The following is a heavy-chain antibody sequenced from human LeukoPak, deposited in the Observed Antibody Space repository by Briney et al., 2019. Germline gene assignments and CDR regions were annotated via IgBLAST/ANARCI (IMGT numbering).Heavy chain of an antibody. CDR1: GITFSSYG. J-gene: IGHJ4*02. Sequence: PGGSLRLSCAASGITFSSYGMSWVRQAPGKGLEWVSSISSTGGTTYYADSVKGRFTISRDNAKNSLYLQMNSLRAEDTAVYYCARISSGISRGLDYWGQGTLVTVSS. CDR3: ARISSGISRGLDY. CDR2: ISSTGGTT. V-gene: IGHV3-48*03. D-gene: IGHD6-19*01.